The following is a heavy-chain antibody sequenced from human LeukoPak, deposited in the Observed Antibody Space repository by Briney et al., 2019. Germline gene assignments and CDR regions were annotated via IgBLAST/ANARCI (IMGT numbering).Heavy chain of an antibody. CDR3: ARSRSIAADFDY. CDR1: GYTFTSYD. V-gene: IGHV1-8*03. CDR2: MNPNSGNT. Sequence: ASVKVSCKASGYTFTSYDINWVRQATGQGLEWMGWMNPNSGNTGYAQKFQGRVTITRNTSISTAYMELSSLRSEDTAVYYCARSRSIAADFDYWGQGTLVTVSS. J-gene: IGHJ4*02. D-gene: IGHD6-13*01.